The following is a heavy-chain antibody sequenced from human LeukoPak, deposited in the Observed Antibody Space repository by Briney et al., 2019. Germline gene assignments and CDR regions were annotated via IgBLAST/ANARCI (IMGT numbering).Heavy chain of an antibody. CDR1: NGPINTYQ. J-gene: IGHJ4*02. CDR2: IHYSGSA. D-gene: IGHD5-24*01. Sequence: PSETLSLTCTVSNGPINTYQWSWIRQPPGKGLEWIGNIHYSGSANYNPSLKSRVVISVDTSKNQFSLKLSSVTAADTAVYYCARQSDGYNWALDYWGQGTLVTVSS. CDR3: ARQSDGYNWALDY. V-gene: IGHV4-59*08.